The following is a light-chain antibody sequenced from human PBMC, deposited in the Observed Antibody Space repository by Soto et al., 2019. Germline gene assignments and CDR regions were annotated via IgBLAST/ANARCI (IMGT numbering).Light chain of an antibody. CDR1: SSNIEVNY. Sequence: QSVLTQPPSASGTPGQRVTISCSGASSNIEVNYVYWYQKLPGTAPRLLIYRNNQRPSGVPDRFSGSKSGTSASLAISALRSEDEADYYCIVWDDSLRGRLFGGGTKVTVL. CDR2: RNN. J-gene: IGLJ2*01. V-gene: IGLV1-47*01. CDR3: IVWDDSLRGRL.